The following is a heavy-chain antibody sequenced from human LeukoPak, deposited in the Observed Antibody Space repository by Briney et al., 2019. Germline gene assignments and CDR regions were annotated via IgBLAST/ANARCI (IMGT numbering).Heavy chain of an antibody. V-gene: IGHV3-21*01. CDR1: GFTFSSYS. J-gene: IGHJ4*02. Sequence: GGSLRLSCAASGFTFSSYSMNWVRQAPGKGLEWVSSISSSSSYIYYADSVKGRFTISGDNAKNSLYLQMNSLRAEDTAVYYCARGTYSGYDQMTTVTFDYWGQGTLVTVSS. D-gene: IGHD4-17*01. CDR3: ARGTYSGYDQMTTVTFDY. CDR2: ISSSSSYI.